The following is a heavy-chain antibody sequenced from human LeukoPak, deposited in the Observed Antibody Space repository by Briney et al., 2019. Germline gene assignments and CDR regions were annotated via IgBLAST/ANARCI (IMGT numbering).Heavy chain of an antibody. CDR1: GFTFSSYA. CDR2: NSGGSS. D-gene: IGHD6-19*01. CDR3: AKDLGSSGWYIDY. V-gene: IGHV3-23*01. Sequence: EGSLRLSCAASGFTFSSYAMHWVRQAPGKGLEWVSSNSGGSSYYADSVKGRFTISRDNSKNTLYLQMNSLRAEDTAVYYCAKDLGSSGWYIDYWGQGTLVTVSS. J-gene: IGHJ4*02.